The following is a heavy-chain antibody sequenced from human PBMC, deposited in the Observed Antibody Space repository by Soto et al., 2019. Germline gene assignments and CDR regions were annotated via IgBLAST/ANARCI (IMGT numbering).Heavy chain of an antibody. D-gene: IGHD3-3*01. CDR2: VYHSGRT. CDR1: GGPISSNNW. Sequence: PSETLSLTCAVSGGPISSNNWWNWVRQPPEKGQEWIGEVYHSGRTNYNPSLKSRVTMLVDKSKNQFSLKLNSVTAADTAVYYCARGGGLWRDYYQDWGQGILVTVSS. CDR3: ARGGGLWRDYYQD. J-gene: IGHJ4*02. V-gene: IGHV4-4*02.